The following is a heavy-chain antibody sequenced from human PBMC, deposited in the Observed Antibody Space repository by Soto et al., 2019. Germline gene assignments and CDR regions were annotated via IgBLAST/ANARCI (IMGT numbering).Heavy chain of an antibody. CDR1: GFSLSDYS. V-gene: IGHV3-21*01. CDR2: ISSSSSFI. D-gene: IGHD1-26*01. Sequence: EVQLVESGGGLVKPGGSLRLSCAASGFSLSDYSMNWIRQATGKGLEWVASISSSSSFIHYAESMKGRFTISRDNAKNSLYLQMNSLSAEDTAVYDSAGSSDDGRDNWGQGTLVTVSS. J-gene: IGHJ4*02. CDR3: AGSSDDGRDN.